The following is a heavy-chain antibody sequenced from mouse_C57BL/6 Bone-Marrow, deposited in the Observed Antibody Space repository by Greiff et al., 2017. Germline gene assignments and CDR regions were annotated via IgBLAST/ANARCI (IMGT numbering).Heavy chain of an antibody. CDR3: ARQGSDYGSTYYAMDY. V-gene: IGHV2-6-1*01. CDR1: GFSLTSYG. Sequence: VKLVESGPGLVAPSQSLSITCTVSGFSLTSYGVHWVRQPPGKGLEWLVVIWSDGSTTYNSALKSRLSISKDNSKSQVFLKMNSLQTDDTAMYYCARQGSDYGSTYYAMDYWGQGTSVTVSS. J-gene: IGHJ4*01. D-gene: IGHD1-1*01. CDR2: IWSDGST.